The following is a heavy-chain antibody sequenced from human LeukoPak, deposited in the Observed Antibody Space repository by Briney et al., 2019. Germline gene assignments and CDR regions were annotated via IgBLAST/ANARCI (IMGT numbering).Heavy chain of an antibody. CDR2: IKQDRSEK. J-gene: IGHJ3*02. CDR1: GFTFTNYW. Sequence: GGSLRLSCAASGFTFTNYWMSWVRQAPGKGLELVANIKQDRSEKYYVDSVKGRFTISRDNAKNSLYLQMNSLRAEDTAVYYCASLNYDFWSGYSAFDIWGQGTMVTVSS. D-gene: IGHD3-3*01. V-gene: IGHV3-7*01. CDR3: ASLNYDFWSGYSAFDI.